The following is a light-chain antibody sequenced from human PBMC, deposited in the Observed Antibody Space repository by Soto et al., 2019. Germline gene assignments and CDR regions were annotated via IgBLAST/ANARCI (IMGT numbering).Light chain of an antibody. V-gene: IGKV3-11*01. Sequence: ETVLTQSPATLSLSPGEGATLSCRASQSVSSFLAWYQHKPGQAPRLLIYDASNRATGIPARFSGSGSGTDFTLTISSLEPEDFAVYYCQQHTNWPLTFGGGTKVEIK. J-gene: IGKJ4*01. CDR2: DAS. CDR1: QSVSSF. CDR3: QQHTNWPLT.